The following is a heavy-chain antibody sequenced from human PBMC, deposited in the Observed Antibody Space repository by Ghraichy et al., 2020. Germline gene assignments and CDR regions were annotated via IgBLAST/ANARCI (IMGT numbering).Heavy chain of an antibody. CDR2: VVDSGDNT. J-gene: IGHJ1*01. D-gene: IGHD6-13*01. CDR1: GFAFSTYA. V-gene: IGHV3-23*01. CDR3: AKNLIGGSSWCPCFQH. Sequence: GGSLRLSCAASGFAFSTYAMSWVRQAPGKGLEWVSGVVDSGDNTYYADSVKGRFTMSRDNSKNTLYLQINNLRAEDTAVYYCAKNLIGGSSWCPCFQHWGQGTLVTV.